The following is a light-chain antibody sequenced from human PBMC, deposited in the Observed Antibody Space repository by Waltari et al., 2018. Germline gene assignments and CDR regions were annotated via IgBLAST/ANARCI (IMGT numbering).Light chain of an antibody. CDR3: QSYDTSLSVV. J-gene: IGLJ3*02. CDR2: GSS. Sequence: QSVLTQPPSVSGAPGQSVTISCTGSGSNIGAGYDVPWYQQLPRAAPKLLIYGSSTRPLGVPDRFFGSTSGTSASLAITGLQAEDEADYYCQSYDTSLSVVFGGGTKLTVL. V-gene: IGLV1-40*01. CDR1: GSNIGAGYD.